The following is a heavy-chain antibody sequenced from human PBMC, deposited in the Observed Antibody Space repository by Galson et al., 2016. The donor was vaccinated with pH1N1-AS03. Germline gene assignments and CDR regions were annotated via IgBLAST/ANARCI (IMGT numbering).Heavy chain of an antibody. CDR1: GFSLSTGGMR. D-gene: IGHD1-7*01. J-gene: IGHJ6*02. CDR3: ARTLNYKTGLDV. Sequence: PALVKPTQTLTLTCTVSGFSLSTGGMRVSWIRQPPGKALEWLGRIDWDDGTFYSTSLKTRLTISKDTSKNQVVLTMTNMDPVDTGTYYCARTLNYKTGLDVWAQGLPSPSP. V-gene: IGHV2-70*04. CDR2: IDWDDGT.